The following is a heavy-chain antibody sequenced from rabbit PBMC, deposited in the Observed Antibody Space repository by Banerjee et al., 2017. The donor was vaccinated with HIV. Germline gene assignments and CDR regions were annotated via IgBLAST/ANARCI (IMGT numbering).Heavy chain of an antibody. V-gene: IGHV1S47*01. CDR3: ARGLLVTDL. Sequence: QEQLVESGGGLVQPGGSLKLSCKASGFDFSSYGVSWVRQAPGKGLEWIGYIDPVFGSTYYASWVNGRFTISSHNAQNTLYLQLTSLTAADTATYFCARGLLVTDLWGPGTLVTVS. J-gene: IGHJ6*01. D-gene: IGHD4-2*01. CDR2: IDPVFGST. CDR1: GFDFSSYG.